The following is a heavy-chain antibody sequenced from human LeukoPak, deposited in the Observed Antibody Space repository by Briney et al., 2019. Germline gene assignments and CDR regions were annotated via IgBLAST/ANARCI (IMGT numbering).Heavy chain of an antibody. J-gene: IGHJ4*02. CDR3: ARRSLDWNHGEVDY. Sequence: SGTLSLTCAVSGDSLSSNNWWSGVRRSPGKGLEWIGEILHSGSTNYNPTLKSRVTVSIDKSKNQFSLKLNSMTAADTAVYYCARRSLDWNHGEVDYWGQGTLVTVSS. D-gene: IGHD3-9*01. V-gene: IGHV4-4*02. CDR2: ILHSGST. CDR1: GDSLSSNNW.